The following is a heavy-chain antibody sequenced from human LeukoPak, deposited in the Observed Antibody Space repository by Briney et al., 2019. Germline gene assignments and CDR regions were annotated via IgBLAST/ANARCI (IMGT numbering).Heavy chain of an antibody. J-gene: IGHJ5*02. V-gene: IGHV1-2*02. CDR2: INPNSGGT. CDR3: ARDIVMVTYWFDP. D-gene: IGHD5-18*01. Sequence: ASVKVSCKASGYTFTGYYMHWVRQAPGQGLEWMGWINPNSGGTNYAQKFQGRVTMTRDTSISAAYMELSRLRSDDTAVYYCARDIVMVTYWFDPWGQGTLVTVSS. CDR1: GYTFTGYY.